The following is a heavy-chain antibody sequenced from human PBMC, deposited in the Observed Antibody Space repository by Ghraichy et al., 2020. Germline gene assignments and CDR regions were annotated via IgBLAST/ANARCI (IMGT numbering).Heavy chain of an antibody. Sequence: SETLSLTCTVSGGSISPYYWSWIRQPPDKGLEWIGYVYFTGSTNSNPSLKSRVTISVDTSRNQFSLKLSSVTAADTAVYYCERDRYDYGDSYWYFDLWGRGTLVTVSS. CDR2: VYFTGST. CDR1: GGSISPYY. J-gene: IGHJ2*01. V-gene: IGHV4-59*01. D-gene: IGHD4-17*01. CDR3: ERDRYDYGDSYWYFDL.